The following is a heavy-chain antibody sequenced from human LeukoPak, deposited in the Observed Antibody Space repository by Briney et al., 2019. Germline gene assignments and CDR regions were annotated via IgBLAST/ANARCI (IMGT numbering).Heavy chain of an antibody. CDR1: GGSISSYY. CDR3: ARRPKQPGFWSGYVDY. J-gene: IGHJ4*02. Sequence: PSETLSLTCTVSGGSISSYYWSWIRQPPGKGLEWIGYIYYSGSTNYNPSLKSRVTISVDTSKNQFSLKLSSVTAADTAVYYCARRPKQPGFWSGYVDYWGQGTLVTVSS. CDR2: IYYSGST. V-gene: IGHV4-59*08. D-gene: IGHD3-3*01.